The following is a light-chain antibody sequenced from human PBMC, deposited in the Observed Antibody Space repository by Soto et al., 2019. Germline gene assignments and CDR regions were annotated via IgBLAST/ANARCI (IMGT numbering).Light chain of an antibody. CDR2: EVS. J-gene: IGLJ1*01. V-gene: IGLV2-14*01. Sequence: QSALTQPASVSGSPGQSITISCTGTSSDVGGYNYVSWYQQHPGKAPKLIIYEVSNRPSGVSNRFSASKSGNTASLTISGLQAEDEADYYCSSYANSIPLYVFGTGTKLTVL. CDR1: SSDVGGYNY. CDR3: SSYANSIPLYV.